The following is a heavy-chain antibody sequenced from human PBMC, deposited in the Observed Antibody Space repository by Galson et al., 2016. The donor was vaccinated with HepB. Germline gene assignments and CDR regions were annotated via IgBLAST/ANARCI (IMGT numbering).Heavy chain of an antibody. J-gene: IGHJ4*02. V-gene: IGHV3-21*01. CDR3: ARGDIVGAIFDY. CDR1: GFTFSSYR. D-gene: IGHD1-26*01. CDR2: IRCSSSYI. Sequence: SLRLSCAASGFTFSSYRMNWVRQAPGKGLEWVSPIRCSSSYIYYADSVKGRFTISRDNAKNSLYLQMNSLRAEDTAVYYCARGDIVGAIFDYWGQGTLVTVSS.